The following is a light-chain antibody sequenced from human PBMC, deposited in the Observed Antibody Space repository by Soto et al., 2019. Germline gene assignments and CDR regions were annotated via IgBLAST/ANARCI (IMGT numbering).Light chain of an antibody. CDR3: SSYTSSSSYV. CDR1: SSDVGTYNS. Sequence: ALTQPAAVSGSPGQSIAISCTGTSSDVGTYNSVSWYQQYPGKAPKLMIHDVSNRPSGVSDRFSGSKSGNTASLTISGLQSEDEADYYCSSYTSSSSYVFGSGTKVTVL. V-gene: IGLV2-14*01. CDR2: DVS. J-gene: IGLJ1*01.